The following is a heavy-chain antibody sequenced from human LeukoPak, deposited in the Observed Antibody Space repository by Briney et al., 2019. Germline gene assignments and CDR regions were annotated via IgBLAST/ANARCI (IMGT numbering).Heavy chain of an antibody. CDR3: AKAGSRGNFDY. J-gene: IGHJ4*02. CDR2: ISYDGSNK. Sequence: GRSLRLSCAASGFTFSSYGMHWVRHAPGKGLEWVAVISYDGSNKYYADSVRGRFTISRDNSKNTLYLQMNSLRAEDTAVYYCAKAGSRGNFDYWGQGTLVTVSS. V-gene: IGHV3-30*18. CDR1: GFTFSSYG.